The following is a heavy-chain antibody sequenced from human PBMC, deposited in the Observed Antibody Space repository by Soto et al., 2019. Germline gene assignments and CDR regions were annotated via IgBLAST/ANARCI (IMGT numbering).Heavy chain of an antibody. CDR3: ATQDYDSSGYYYGSLDY. J-gene: IGHJ4*02. Sequence: PGGSLRLSCAASGFTFSSYSMNWVRQAPGKGLEWVSSISSSSSYIHYADSVKGRFTISRDNSKNSLYLQMNSLRAEDTAVYYCATQDYDSSGYYYGSLDYWGQGTLVTVSS. D-gene: IGHD3-22*01. V-gene: IGHV3-21*01. CDR2: ISSSSSYI. CDR1: GFTFSSYS.